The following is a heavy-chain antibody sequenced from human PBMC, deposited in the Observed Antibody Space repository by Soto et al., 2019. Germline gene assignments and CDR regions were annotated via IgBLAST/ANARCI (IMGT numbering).Heavy chain of an antibody. J-gene: IGHJ5*02. D-gene: IGHD2-21*01. V-gene: IGHV3-7*01. CDR3: AVDCGGDCYANNWFDP. CDR2: IKQDGSEN. CDR1: GFTFSSYW. Sequence: GGSLRLSCAASGFTFSSYWMSWVRQAPGKGLEWVANIKQDGSENYYVDSVKGRFTISRDHAKNSLYLQMNILRAEDTAVYYCAVDCGGDCYANNWFDPWGQGTLVTVSS.